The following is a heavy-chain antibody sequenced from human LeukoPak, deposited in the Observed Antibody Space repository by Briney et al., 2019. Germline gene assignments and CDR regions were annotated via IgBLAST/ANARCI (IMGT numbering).Heavy chain of an antibody. CDR1: GGSITSYY. CDR2: VYYSGTT. V-gene: IGHV4-59*01. Sequence: SETLSLTCTVSGGSITSYYWHWIRQPPGKGLEWIGHVYYSGTTKYNPSLNSRVTISLDTSKKKFSLILTSVTAADTAVYFCARESGSYLHYWSQGSLITVSS. J-gene: IGHJ4*02. D-gene: IGHD1-26*01. CDR3: ARESGSYLHY.